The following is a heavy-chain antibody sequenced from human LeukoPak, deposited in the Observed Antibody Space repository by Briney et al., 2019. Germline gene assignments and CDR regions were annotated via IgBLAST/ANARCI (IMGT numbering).Heavy chain of an antibody. V-gene: IGHV3-15*01. CDR1: GFTFSSYG. Sequence: PGGSLRLSCAASGFTFSSYGMSWVRQAPGKGLEWVGRIKSRSAGGTIDYPALVKGRFIISRDDSKNMLYLQMNSLKIEDTAVYYCTTDLGDYGDYIREWGQGTLVTVSS. CDR3: TTDLGDYGDYIRE. J-gene: IGHJ4*02. D-gene: IGHD4-17*01. CDR2: IKSRSAGGTI.